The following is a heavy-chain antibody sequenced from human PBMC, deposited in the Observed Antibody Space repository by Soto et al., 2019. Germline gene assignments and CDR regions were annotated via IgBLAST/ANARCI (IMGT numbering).Heavy chain of an antibody. V-gene: IGHV4-34*01. CDR2: INHSGST. CDR3: ARGRSVGYSYGMDV. CDR1: GGSFSGYY. Sequence: RSRTCAVYGGSFSGYYWSWIRQPPGKGLEWIGEINHSGSTNYNPSLKSRVTISVDTSKNQFSLKLSSVTAADTAVYYCARGRSVGYSYGMDVWGQGTKVTVSS. J-gene: IGHJ6*02.